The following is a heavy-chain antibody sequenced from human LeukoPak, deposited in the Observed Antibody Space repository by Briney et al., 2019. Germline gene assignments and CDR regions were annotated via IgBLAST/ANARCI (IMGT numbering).Heavy chain of an antibody. CDR1: GFTFSNFE. V-gene: IGHV3-48*03. CDR2: ISTSGAST. J-gene: IGHJ4*02. CDR3: ARERGYNYGYSGYYDQ. Sequence: GGSLRLSCAASGFTFSNFEMNWVRQAPGKGVEWLSYISTSGASTYYADSVKGRFTVSRDNAKNSMYLRMDTLRAEDTAVYYCARERGYNYGYSGYYDQWGQGILVTVSS. D-gene: IGHD5-18*01.